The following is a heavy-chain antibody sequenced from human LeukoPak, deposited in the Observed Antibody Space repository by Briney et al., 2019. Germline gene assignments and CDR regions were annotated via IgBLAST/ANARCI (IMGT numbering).Heavy chain of an antibody. Sequence: GGSLRLSCAASGFTFSSYWMSWVRQAPGKGLEWVANIKQDGSEKYYVDSVKGRFTISRDNAKNSLYLQMNSLRAEDTAVYYCAREHCSGGSCYPDAFDIWGQGTMVTVSS. D-gene: IGHD2-15*01. J-gene: IGHJ3*02. V-gene: IGHV3-7*01. CDR2: IKQDGSEK. CDR3: AREHCSGGSCYPDAFDI. CDR1: GFTFSSYW.